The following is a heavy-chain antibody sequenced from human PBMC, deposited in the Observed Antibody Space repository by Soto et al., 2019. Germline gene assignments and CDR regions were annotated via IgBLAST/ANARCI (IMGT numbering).Heavy chain of an antibody. Sequence: QITLKESGPTLVKPTQTLTLTCTFSGFSLSTSGVGVGWIRQPPGKAPEWLAVIYWDDDKRSSSSLKSRLTIIKDTSKNQVVLTMTNMDPVDTATYYCAHHPYYGLGTYSFDYWGQGILVTVSS. CDR1: GFSLSTSGVG. CDR3: AHHPYYGLGTYSFDY. J-gene: IGHJ4*02. V-gene: IGHV2-5*02. CDR2: IYWDDDK. D-gene: IGHD3-10*01.